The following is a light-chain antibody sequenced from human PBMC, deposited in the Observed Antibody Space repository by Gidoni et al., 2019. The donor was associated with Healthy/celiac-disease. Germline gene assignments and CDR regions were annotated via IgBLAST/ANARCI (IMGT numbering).Light chain of an antibody. J-gene: IGKJ4*01. V-gene: IGKV1-39*01. CDR2: AAS. Sequence: DIQMTQSPSSLSASLGDRVTITCRASQSISSYLHWYQQKPGKAPKLLIYAASSLQSGVPSRFSCSGSGTDFTLTISSLQPEDFATYYCQQSYITPLTFGGGTKVEIK. CDR3: QQSYITPLT. CDR1: QSISSY.